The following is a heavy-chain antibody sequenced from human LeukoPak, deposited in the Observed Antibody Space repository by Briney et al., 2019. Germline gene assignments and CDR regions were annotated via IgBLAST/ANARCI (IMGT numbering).Heavy chain of an antibody. Sequence: SETLSLTCTVSGGSISSGGYYWSWIRQHPGKGLERIGYIHHSGSTYYNPSRKSRLIISLDTTKNQYSLKLNSVTAADTAVYYCANYGSGSYSFVPWGEGTLVTVSS. D-gene: IGHD3-10*01. V-gene: IGHV4-31*03. J-gene: IGHJ5*02. CDR2: IHHSGST. CDR1: GGSISSGGYY. CDR3: ANYGSGSYSFVP.